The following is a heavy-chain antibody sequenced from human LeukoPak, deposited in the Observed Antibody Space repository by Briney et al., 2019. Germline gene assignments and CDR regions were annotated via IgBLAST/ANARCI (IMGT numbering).Heavy chain of an antibody. Sequence: GGSLRLSCAVSGITLSNYGMSWVRQAPGKGLEWVAGISGSGGGTSYGDYVKARLKISRDNAKNTLFLQINSLRVEDTAVYFCAKRGVVIRVFLVGFHKEAYYFESWGQGAQVTVSS. D-gene: IGHD3-3*01. J-gene: IGHJ4*02. CDR2: ISGSGGGT. V-gene: IGHV3-23*01. CDR1: GITLSNYG. CDR3: AKRGVVIRVFLVGFHKEAYYFES.